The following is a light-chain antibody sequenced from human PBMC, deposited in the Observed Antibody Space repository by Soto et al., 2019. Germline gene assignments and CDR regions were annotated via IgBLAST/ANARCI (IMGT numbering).Light chain of an antibody. V-gene: IGKV3-20*01. CDR3: QHYGSSPPWT. Sequence: DIVLTQSPATLSLSPGDRATLSCRASQTVGSSYLAWYQQKPGQAPRLFIYGASSRATGVPDRFSGSGSGTYFTLTISRLEPEDFAVYYCQHYGSSPPWTFGQGTKVDFK. J-gene: IGKJ1*01. CDR2: GAS. CDR1: QTVGSSY.